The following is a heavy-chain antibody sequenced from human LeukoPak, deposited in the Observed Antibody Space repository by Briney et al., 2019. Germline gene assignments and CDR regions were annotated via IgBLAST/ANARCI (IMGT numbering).Heavy chain of an antibody. Sequence: PGGSLRLSCAASGFTFDDYAMHWVRQAPGKGLEWVSGISWNSGSIGYADSVKGRFTISRDNAKNSLYLQMNSLRAEDTALYYCAKDGAYGQLYYFDYWGQGTLVTVSS. V-gene: IGHV3-9*01. CDR2: ISWNSGSI. D-gene: IGHD2-2*01. CDR1: GFTFDDYA. CDR3: AKDGAYGQLYYFDY. J-gene: IGHJ4*02.